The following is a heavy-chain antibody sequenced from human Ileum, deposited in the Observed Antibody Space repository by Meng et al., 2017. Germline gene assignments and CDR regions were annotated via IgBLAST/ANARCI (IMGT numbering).Heavy chain of an antibody. CDR1: GFNFGDYY. J-gene: IGHJ4*02. Sequence: GGSLRLSCAASGFNFGDYYMSWIRQAPGKGLEWVANIKQDGSEKNYVDSVKGRFTVYRVNAEKSVSLQMDSLRVEDSGAYYCARDSQGPRSWGQGTLVTVSS. V-gene: IGHV3-7*01. CDR3: ARDSQGPRS. CDR2: IKQDGSEK.